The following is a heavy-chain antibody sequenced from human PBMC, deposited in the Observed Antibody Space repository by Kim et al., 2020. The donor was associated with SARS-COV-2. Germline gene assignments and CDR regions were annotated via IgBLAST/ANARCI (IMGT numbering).Heavy chain of an antibody. D-gene: IGHD4-17*01. Sequence: ASVKVSCKASGYTFTSYDMHWVRQAPGQGLEWMGWINAGNGSTRYAQKFQGRVTITRDTSTSTAYMELSSLRSEDTAVYYCAREGNGQYGGEEDYYYDM. J-gene: IGHJ6*03. V-gene: IGHV1-3*01. CDR3: AREGNGQYGGEEDYYYDM. CDR1: GYTFTSYD. CDR2: INAGNGST.